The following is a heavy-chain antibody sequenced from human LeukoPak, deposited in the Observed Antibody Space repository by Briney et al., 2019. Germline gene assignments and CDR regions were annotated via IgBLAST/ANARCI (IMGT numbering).Heavy chain of an antibody. J-gene: IGHJ6*02. CDR1: GGSISSYY. CDR2: IYYSGST. D-gene: IGHD3-10*01. V-gene: IGHV4-59*08. Sequence: SETLSLTCTVSGGSISSYYWSWIRQPPGKGLEWSGYIYYSGSTNYNPSLKSRVTISVDTSKNQFSLKLSSVTAADTAVYYCARHGRLLWFGELSQKEAQQYYYGMDVWGQGTTVTVSS. CDR3: ARHGRLLWFGELSQKEAQQYYYGMDV.